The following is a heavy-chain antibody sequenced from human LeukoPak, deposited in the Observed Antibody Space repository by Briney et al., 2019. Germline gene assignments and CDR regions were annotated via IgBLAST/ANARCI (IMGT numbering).Heavy chain of an antibody. CDR1: GGTFSSYA. J-gene: IGHJ4*02. V-gene: IGHV1-69*05. Sequence: SVKVSCKASGGTFSSYAISWVRQAPGQGLEWMGGIIPIFGTANYAQKFQGRVTITTDESTSTVYMELSRLRSEDTAVYYCARSSRYSYGLGSYYFDYWGQGTLVTVSS. CDR2: IIPIFGTA. CDR3: ARSSRYSYGLGSYYFDY. D-gene: IGHD5-18*01.